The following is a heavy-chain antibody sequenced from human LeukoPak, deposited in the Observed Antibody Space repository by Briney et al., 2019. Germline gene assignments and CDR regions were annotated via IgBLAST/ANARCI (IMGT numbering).Heavy chain of an antibody. CDR3: ARDQGIFDY. J-gene: IGHJ4*02. CDR1: GLTFSSYW. Sequence: GGSLRLSCVASGLTFSSYWMNWVRQVPGKGLEWVAHIKEDGSEKYYVDSVKGRFTISRDNAKNSLYLQMNSLRDEDSAVYYCARDQGIFDYWGQGTLVTVSS. CDR2: IKEDGSEK. V-gene: IGHV3-7*01.